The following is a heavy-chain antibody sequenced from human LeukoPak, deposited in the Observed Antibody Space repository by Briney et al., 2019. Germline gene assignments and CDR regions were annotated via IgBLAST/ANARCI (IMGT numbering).Heavy chain of an antibody. Sequence: GRSLRPSCSASGFNLNTYTLTCVRQTPGKRPEWLSAITGGHGATYYADSVRGRFTITRDNSRNTFYLDMSGLRAEDTAVYYCARDRSTDAISEYWGQGTLVAVSS. CDR3: ARDRSTDAISEY. V-gene: IGHV3-23*01. J-gene: IGHJ4*02. CDR2: ITGGHGAT. D-gene: IGHD1-1*01. CDR1: GFNLNTYT.